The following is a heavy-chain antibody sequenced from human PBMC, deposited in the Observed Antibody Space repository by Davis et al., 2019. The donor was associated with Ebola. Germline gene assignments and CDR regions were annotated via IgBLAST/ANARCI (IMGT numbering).Heavy chain of an antibody. CDR1: GGSISSYY. Sequence: PSETPSLTCTVSGGSISSYYWSWIRQPPGKGLEWIGYIYHSGSTYYNPSLKSRVTISVDRSKNQFSLKLSSVTTADTAVYYCARGGAYGDSRDDSDWFDPWGQGTLVTVSS. CDR2: IYHSGST. D-gene: IGHD4-17*01. J-gene: IGHJ5*02. CDR3: ARGGAYGDSRDDSDWFDP. V-gene: IGHV4-59*12.